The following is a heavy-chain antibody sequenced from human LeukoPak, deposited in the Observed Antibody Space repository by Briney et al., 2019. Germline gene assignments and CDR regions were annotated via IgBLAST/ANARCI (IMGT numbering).Heavy chain of an antibody. D-gene: IGHD6-13*01. J-gene: IGHJ4*02. Sequence: GGSLRLSCAASGFTFDDYGMSWVRQAPGKGLEWVSGINWNGGSTGYADSVKGRFTISRDNAKNSLYLQMNSLRAEDTALYYCARDLYSSSWYFVSPGGYWGQGTLVTVSS. CDR3: ARDLYSSSWYFVSPGGY. V-gene: IGHV3-20*04. CDR2: INWNGGST. CDR1: GFTFDDYG.